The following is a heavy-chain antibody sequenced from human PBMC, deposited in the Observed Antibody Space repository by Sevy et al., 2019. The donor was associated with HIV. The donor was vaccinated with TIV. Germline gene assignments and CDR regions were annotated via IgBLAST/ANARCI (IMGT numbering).Heavy chain of an antibody. CDR1: GFTFSSYS. J-gene: IGHJ6*02. CDR2: ISSSSSYI. Sequence: GESLKISCAASGFTFSSYSMNWVRQSPGKGLEWVSSISSSSSYIYYADSVKGRFTISRDNAKNSLYLQMNSLRAEDTAVYYCARDHYGMDVWGQGTTVTVSS. V-gene: IGHV3-21*01. CDR3: ARDHYGMDV.